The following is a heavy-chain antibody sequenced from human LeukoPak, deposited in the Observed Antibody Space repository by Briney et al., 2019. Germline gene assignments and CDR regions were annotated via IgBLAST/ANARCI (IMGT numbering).Heavy chain of an antibody. J-gene: IGHJ4*02. CDR1: GYTFTSYY. D-gene: IGHD2-21*01. CDR2: INPSGGST. Sequence: ASVKVSCKASGYTFTSYYIHWARQAPGQGLEWMGIINPSGGSTSYAQKFQGRVTMTRDTSTSTVYMELSSLRSEDTAVYYCARADCGGDCYPSTYFDYWGQGTLVTVSS. V-gene: IGHV1-46*01. CDR3: ARADCGGDCYPSTYFDY.